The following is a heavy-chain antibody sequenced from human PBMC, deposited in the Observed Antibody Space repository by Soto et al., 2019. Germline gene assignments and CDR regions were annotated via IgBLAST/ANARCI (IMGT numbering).Heavy chain of an antibody. V-gene: IGHV3-66*01. CDR3: TRVITNSLEWFLDYYGMDV. Sequence: EVQLVESGGGLVQPGGSLRLSCAVSGVTVSSNHMNWVRQAPGKGLEWVSIFYRGGSTYYADSVKGRFTISRDNSKNMLYLQMNSLRAEDTAVYYCTRVITNSLEWFLDYYGMDVWGQGTTVTVSS. J-gene: IGHJ6*02. CDR2: FYRGGST. D-gene: IGHD3-3*01. CDR1: GVTVSSNH.